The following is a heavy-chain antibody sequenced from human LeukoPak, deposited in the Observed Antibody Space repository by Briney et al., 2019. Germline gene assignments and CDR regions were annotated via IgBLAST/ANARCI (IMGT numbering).Heavy chain of an antibody. CDR2: INHSGST. CDR3: ASRDANIVGVTRAFDI. Sequence: PSETLSLTCAVYGGSFSGYYWSWIRQPPGKGLEWIGEINHSGSTNYNPSLKSRVTISVDTSKNQFSLKLSSVTAADTAVYYCASRDANIVGVTRAFDIWGQGTMVTVSS. V-gene: IGHV4-34*01. CDR1: GGSFSGYY. D-gene: IGHD1-26*01. J-gene: IGHJ3*02.